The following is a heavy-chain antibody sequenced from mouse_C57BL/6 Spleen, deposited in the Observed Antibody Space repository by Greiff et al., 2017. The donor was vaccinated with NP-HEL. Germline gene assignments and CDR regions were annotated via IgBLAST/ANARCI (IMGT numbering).Heavy chain of an antibody. CDR1: GFNIKDDY. CDR2: IDPENGDT. J-gene: IGHJ3*01. Sequence: EVQLVESGAELVRPGASVKLSCTASGFNIKDDYMHWVKQRPEQGLEWIGWIDPENGDTEYASKFQGKATITADTSSNTAYLQLSSLTSEDTAVYYCTSFYYDYGAWFAYWGQGTLVTVSA. V-gene: IGHV14-4*01. CDR3: TSFYYDYGAWFAY. D-gene: IGHD2-4*01.